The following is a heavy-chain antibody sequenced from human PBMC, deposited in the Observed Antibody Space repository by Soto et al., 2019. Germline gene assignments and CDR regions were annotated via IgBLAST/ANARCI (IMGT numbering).Heavy chain of an antibody. CDR1: GFTLSSCI. CDR3: ARGSYSGDDYIDF. D-gene: IGHD5-12*01. CDR2: IISAGSYI. V-gene: IGHV3-21*01. J-gene: IGHJ4*02. Sequence: PGGSLTLSCIASGFTLSSCIMNWVRQPPGKGLEWVAYIISAGSYIKYADSVGGRFTISRDNAKNSLNLQMNSLRAEDTAVYFCARGSYSGDDYIDFWGQGTLVTVSS.